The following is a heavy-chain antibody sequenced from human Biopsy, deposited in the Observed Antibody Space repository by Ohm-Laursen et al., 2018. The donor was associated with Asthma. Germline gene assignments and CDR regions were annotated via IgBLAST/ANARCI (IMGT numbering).Heavy chain of an antibody. V-gene: IGHV3-23*01. CDR3: AKDERAYYGSDSKYMQPVPLGD. Sequence: SLTLSCAASGFTFTDYPITRVRQAPGPGLELVSSITGSGAIPYYADSLKGRFTISRDKSENTLYLQMNSLRAEDTAVYYCAKDERAYYGSDSKYMQPVPLGDWGQGTLVSVSA. J-gene: IGHJ4*02. CDR2: ITGSGAIP. D-gene: IGHD2-21*01. CDR1: GFTFTDYP.